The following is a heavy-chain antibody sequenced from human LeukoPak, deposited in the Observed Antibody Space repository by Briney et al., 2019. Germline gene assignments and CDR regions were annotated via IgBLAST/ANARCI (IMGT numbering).Heavy chain of an antibody. D-gene: IGHD1-14*01. J-gene: IGHJ4*02. CDR1: GYTFTSYY. CDR3: ASDKNRGYYFDY. V-gene: IGHV1-46*01. CDR2: INPSGGST. Sequence: ASVKVSCRASGYTFTSYYMHWVRQAPGQGLEWMGIINPSGGSTSYAQKFQGRVTMTRDKSTSTAYMELSSLRSEDTAVYYCASDKNRGYYFDYWGQGTLVTVSS.